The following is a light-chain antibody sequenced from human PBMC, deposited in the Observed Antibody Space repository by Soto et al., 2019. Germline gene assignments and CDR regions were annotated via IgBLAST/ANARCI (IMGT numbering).Light chain of an antibody. V-gene: IGKV3-15*01. Sequence: EIGMTQSPATVSWSPGERVTLSCRASQSVSSNLVWYHQKPGQAPRLLIYDASTRATGIPARYSGSGSGTEFNFTISSLQSEDFAVYFCQQYNKWPRTFGQGTKVDI. CDR2: DAS. CDR1: QSVSSN. J-gene: IGKJ1*01. CDR3: QQYNKWPRT.